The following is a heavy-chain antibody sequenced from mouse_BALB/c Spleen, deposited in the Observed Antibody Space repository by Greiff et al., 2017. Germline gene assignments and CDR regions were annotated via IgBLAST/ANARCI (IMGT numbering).Heavy chain of an antibody. V-gene: IGHV1S81*02. CDR3: TREDYYGSSYLDY. J-gene: IGHJ2*01. D-gene: IGHD1-1*01. Sequence: QVQLQQSGAELVKPGASVKLSCKASGYTFTSYYMYWVKQRPGQGLEWIGGINPSNGGTNFNEKFKSKATLTVDKSSSTAYMQLSSLTSEDSAVYYCTREDYYGSSYLDYWGQGTTLTVSS. CDR2: INPSNGGT. CDR1: GYTFTSYY.